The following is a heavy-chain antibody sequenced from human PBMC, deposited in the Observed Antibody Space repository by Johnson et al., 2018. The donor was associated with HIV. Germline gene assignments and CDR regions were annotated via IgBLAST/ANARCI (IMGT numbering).Heavy chain of an antibody. D-gene: IGHD6-6*01. V-gene: IGHV3-NL1*01. J-gene: IGHJ3*02. Sequence: QVQLVESGGGVVQPGRSLRLSCAASGFTFSSYGMHWVRQAPGMGLEWVSLIYSGGLTYYADSVKGRFTISRDNSKNTLYLQMNSLRAEDMAVYYCAREGRGSSSGAFDIWGQGTMVTVSS. CDR2: IYSGGLT. CDR3: AREGRGSSSGAFDI. CDR1: GFTFSSYG.